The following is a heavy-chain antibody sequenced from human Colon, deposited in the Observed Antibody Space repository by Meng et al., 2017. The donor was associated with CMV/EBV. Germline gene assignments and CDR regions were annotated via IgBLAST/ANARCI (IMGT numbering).Heavy chain of an antibody. Sequence: TFSSYAISWVRQAPGQGLEWMGGIIPIFGTANYAQKFQGRVTITTDESTSTAYMELSSLRSEDTAVYYCARDVVVVPAAMGRGWFDPWGQGTLVTVSS. CDR3: ARDVVVVPAAMGRGWFDP. CDR2: IIPIFGTA. CDR1: TFSSYA. D-gene: IGHD2-2*01. V-gene: IGHV1-69*05. J-gene: IGHJ5*02.